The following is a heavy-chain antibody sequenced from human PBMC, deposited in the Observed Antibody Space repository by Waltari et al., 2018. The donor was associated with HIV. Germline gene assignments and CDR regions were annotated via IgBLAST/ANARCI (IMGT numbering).Heavy chain of an antibody. CDR3: ARGFTLVRGVIITKGFDY. V-gene: IGHV4-31*03. CDR2: IYYSGST. Sequence: QVQLQESGPGLVKPSQTLSLTCTVSGGSISSGGYYWIWIRQHPGKGLEWIGYIYYSGSTYYNPSLKSRIRISVDTSKNQFSLKLSSVTAADTAVYYCARGFTLVRGVIITKGFDYWGQGTLVTVSS. D-gene: IGHD3-10*01. J-gene: IGHJ4*02. CDR1: GGSISSGGYY.